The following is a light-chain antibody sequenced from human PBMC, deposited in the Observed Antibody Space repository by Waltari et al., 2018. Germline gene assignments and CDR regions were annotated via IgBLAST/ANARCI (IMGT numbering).Light chain of an antibody. CDR3: QQYHTYPWT. CDR2: ASS. CDR1: QGFSTY. Sequence: AIRMTQAPAPLSASTGYRVTISCLASQGFSTYLAWYQQKPGKAPSLLIYASSTLESGVPSKFSGSGSGTDFTLTISCLQSEDFATYYCQQYHTYPWTFGQGTKVEI. J-gene: IGKJ1*01. V-gene: IGKV1-8*01.